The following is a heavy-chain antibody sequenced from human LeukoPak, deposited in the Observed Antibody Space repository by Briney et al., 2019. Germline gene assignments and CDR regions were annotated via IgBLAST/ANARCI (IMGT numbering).Heavy chain of an antibody. CDR1: GFTFSSYG. V-gene: IGHV3-48*04. Sequence: GGTLRLSCAASGFTFSSYGMSWVRQAPGKGLEWVSYIRSSSSTIYYADSVKGRFTISRDNAKNSLYLQMNSLRAEDTAVYYCAPLGYSSGWYPWWGQRTLVTVSS. CDR3: APLGYSSGWYPW. CDR2: IRSSSSTI. D-gene: IGHD6-19*01. J-gene: IGHJ4*02.